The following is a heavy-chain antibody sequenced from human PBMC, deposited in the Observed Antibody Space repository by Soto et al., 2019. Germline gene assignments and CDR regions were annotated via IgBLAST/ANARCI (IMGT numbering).Heavy chain of an antibody. D-gene: IGHD2-21*02. CDR3: AKDSVVVTAIGYYYGMDV. J-gene: IGHJ6*02. V-gene: IGHV3-30*18. CDR1: GFTFSSYG. Sequence: GGSLRLSCAASGFTFSSYGMHWVRQAPGKGLEWVAVISYDGSNKYYADSVKGRFTISRDNSKNTLYLQMNSLRAEDTAVYYCAKDSVVVTAIGYYYGMDVWGQGTTVTVSS. CDR2: ISYDGSNK.